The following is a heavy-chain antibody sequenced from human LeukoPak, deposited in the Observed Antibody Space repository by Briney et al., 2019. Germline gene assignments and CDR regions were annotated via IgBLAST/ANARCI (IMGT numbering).Heavy chain of an antibody. CDR3: TRSLGVVIHGRMDV. V-gene: IGHV4-59*01. CDR1: GGPISSYH. CDR2: IYYTGST. D-gene: IGHD3-3*01. J-gene: IGHJ6*02. Sequence: KASETLSLTCTVSGGPISSYHWSWIRQPPGKGLQWIGHIYYTGSTNYNPSLKSRLTISLDTSKNQFSLKLSSVTAADTAVYYCTRSLGVVIHGRMDVWGQGTTVTVSS.